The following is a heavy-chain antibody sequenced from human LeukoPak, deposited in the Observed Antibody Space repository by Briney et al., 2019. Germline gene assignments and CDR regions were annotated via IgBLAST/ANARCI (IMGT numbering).Heavy chain of an antibody. CDR2: IRYDGSNK. CDR3: AKDPYYYDSRGYYPDY. J-gene: IGHJ4*02. V-gene: IGHV3-30*02. Sequence: GGSLRLSCAASGFTFSSYGMHWVRQAPGKGLEWVAFIRYDGSNKYYADSVKGRFTISRDNSKNTLYLQMNSLRAEDTAVYYCAKDPYYYDSRGYYPDYWGQETLVTVSS. CDR1: GFTFSSYG. D-gene: IGHD3-22*01.